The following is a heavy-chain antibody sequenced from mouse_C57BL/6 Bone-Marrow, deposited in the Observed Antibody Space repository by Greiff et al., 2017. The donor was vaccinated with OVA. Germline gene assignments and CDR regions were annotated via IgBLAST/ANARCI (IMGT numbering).Heavy chain of an antibody. D-gene: IGHD6-1*01. CDR1: GFSLTSYG. Sequence: QVQLQQSGPGLVQPSQSLSITCTVSGFSLTSYGVHWVRQSPGKGLEWLGVIWSGGSTDYNAAFISRLSISKDNSKSQVFFKMNSLQADDTAIYYCASLSYWYFDVWGTGTTVTVSS. V-gene: IGHV2-2*01. CDR2: IWSGGST. J-gene: IGHJ1*03. CDR3: ASLSYWYFDV.